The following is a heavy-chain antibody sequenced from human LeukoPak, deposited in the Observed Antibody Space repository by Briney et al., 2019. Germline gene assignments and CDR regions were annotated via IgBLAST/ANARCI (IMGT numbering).Heavy chain of an antibody. D-gene: IGHD5-18*01. J-gene: IGHJ4*02. CDR1: GFTFSSYG. CDR3: ARGGGRYSYGYSVDY. CDR2: IRYDGSNK. Sequence: PGGSLRLSCAASGFTFSSYGMHWVRQAPGKGLEWVAFIRYDGSNKYYADSVKGRFTISRDNSKNTLYLQMNSLRAEDTAVYYCARGGGRYSYGYSVDYWGQGTLVTVSS. V-gene: IGHV3-30*02.